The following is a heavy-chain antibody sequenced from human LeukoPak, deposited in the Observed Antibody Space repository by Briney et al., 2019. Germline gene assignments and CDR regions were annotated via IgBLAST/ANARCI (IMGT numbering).Heavy chain of an antibody. V-gene: IGHV3-23*01. D-gene: IGHD2-15*01. CDR2: IYENGGTT. J-gene: IGHJ6*02. CDR3: AKNLYCGGGSCYPSALGMDV. Sequence: SGGSLRLSCVGSGFTFRSHAMSWVRQAPEKGLEFVSGIYENGGTTYYADSVKGRFSISRDNSKNTLYLQMDSLRGEDTAVYYCAKNLYCGGGSCYPSALGMDVWGQGTTVTVSS. CDR1: GFTFRSHA.